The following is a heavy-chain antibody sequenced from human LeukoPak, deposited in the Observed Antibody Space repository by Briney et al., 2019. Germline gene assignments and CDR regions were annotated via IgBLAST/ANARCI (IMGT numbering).Heavy chain of an antibody. Sequence: GGSLRLSCAASGFTFDDYAMHWVRQAPGKGLEWVSLISWDGGSTYYADSVKGRFTISRDNSKNSLYLQMNSLRAEDTALYYCARDRRPYYYDSSGSLDAFDIWGQGTMVTVSS. V-gene: IGHV3-43D*03. CDR2: ISWDGGST. D-gene: IGHD3-22*01. CDR3: ARDRRPYYYDSSGSLDAFDI. J-gene: IGHJ3*02. CDR1: GFTFDDYA.